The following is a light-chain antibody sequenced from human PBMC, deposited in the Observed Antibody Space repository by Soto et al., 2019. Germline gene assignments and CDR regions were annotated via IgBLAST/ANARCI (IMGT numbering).Light chain of an antibody. J-gene: IGLJ3*02. V-gene: IGLV3-21*02. CDR1: KLADKS. Sequence: SYELTQAPSVSAAPGQRARITCAGNKLADKSVHWYQQKPGQAPGLVVYDDRDRPSGVPERFSGTNSDNVAALTIFRVEAGDEADYFCQVWDSDSDHWVFGGGTKLTVL. CDR3: QVWDSDSDHWV. CDR2: DDR.